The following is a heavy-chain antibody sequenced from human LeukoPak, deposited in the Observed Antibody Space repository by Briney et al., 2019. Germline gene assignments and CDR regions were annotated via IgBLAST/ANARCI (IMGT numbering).Heavy chain of an antibody. CDR3: ARHLVLYYDSSAYAPDDAFDI. CDR1: GCTITSGGYS. Sequence: SETLSLTCAVSGCTITSGGYSWSWLRQPPGKGLEWFGYIYHSRTTYYNQSLKSRVTISVDTSKNQFSLKLSSVTAADTDVYDCARHLVLYYDSSAYAPDDAFDIWGEGTMVTVSS. D-gene: IGHD3-22*01. J-gene: IGHJ3*02. V-gene: IGHV4-30-2*01. CDR2: IYHSRTT.